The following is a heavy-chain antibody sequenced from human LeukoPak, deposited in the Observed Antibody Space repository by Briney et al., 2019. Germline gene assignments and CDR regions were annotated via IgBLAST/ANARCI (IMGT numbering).Heavy chain of an antibody. CDR3: ARDSYGWHDRWDY. J-gene: IGHJ4*02. CDR2: IGTTSSYI. Sequence: GGSLRLSCAASGFTFSSYGINWVRQAPGKGLESVSFIGTTSSYIYYADSVKGRFTISRDNAKNLVYMQMSSLRAEETAVYYCARDSYGWHDRWDYWGQGTLVTVSS. CDR1: GFTFSSYG. D-gene: IGHD1-1*01. V-gene: IGHV3-21*01.